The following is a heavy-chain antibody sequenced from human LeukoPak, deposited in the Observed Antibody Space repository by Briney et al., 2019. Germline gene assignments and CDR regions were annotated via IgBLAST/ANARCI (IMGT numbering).Heavy chain of an antibody. CDR2: IKQDGSEK. J-gene: IGHJ3*02. V-gene: IGHV3-7*01. CDR3: ARVTFDI. CDR1: GITFSSYW. Sequence: PGGSLRLSCAASGITFSSYWMSWVRQAPVKGLEWVANIKQDGSEKYYVDSVKGRFTISRDNAKNSLYLQMNSLRAEDTAVYYCARVTFDIWGQGTMVTVSS.